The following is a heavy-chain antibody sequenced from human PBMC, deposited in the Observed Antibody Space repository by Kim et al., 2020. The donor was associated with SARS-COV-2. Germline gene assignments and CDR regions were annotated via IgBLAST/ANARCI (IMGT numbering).Heavy chain of an antibody. CDR2: IGPGGSWT. J-gene: IGHJ5*01. CDR1: GFTFSTYA. V-gene: IGHV3-23*01. D-gene: IGHD1-26*01. Sequence: GGSLRLSCAASGFTFSTYAMTWVRQAPGKRLEWVSTIGPGGSWTDYADSVKGRFTISRDNSKNTVYLQMNSLRAEDTALYYCAKDPVTGAKMVRLDSWG. CDR3: AKDPVTGAKMVRLDS.